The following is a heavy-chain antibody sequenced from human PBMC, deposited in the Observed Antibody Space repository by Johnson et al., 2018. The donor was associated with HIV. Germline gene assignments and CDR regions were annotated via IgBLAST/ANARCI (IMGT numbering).Heavy chain of an antibody. D-gene: IGHD6-13*01. CDR1: GFTFSNYL. J-gene: IGHJ3*02. Sequence: QVQLVESGGGVVQPGRSLRLSCAASGFTFSNYLMHWVRQAPGKGLEWVAVISYDGSNKYYADSVKGRFTISRDNSKNTLYLQMNSLRAEDTAVYYCARGLAADAFDIWGQGTMVTVSS. CDR3: ARGLAADAFDI. V-gene: IGHV3-30*04. CDR2: ISYDGSNK.